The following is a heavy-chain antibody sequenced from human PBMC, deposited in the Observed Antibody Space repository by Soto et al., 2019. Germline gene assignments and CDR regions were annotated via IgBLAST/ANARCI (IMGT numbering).Heavy chain of an antibody. D-gene: IGHD6-13*01. CDR3: ARSSSSSWNWFDP. J-gene: IGHJ5*02. Sequence: QVQLVQSGAEVKKPGSSVKVSCKASGGTFSSYTISWVRQAPGQGLEWMGRIIPILGIANYAQKFQGRVTFTADKSTSPAYMELSSLRSEDTAVYYCARSSSSSWNWFDPWGQGTLVTVSS. V-gene: IGHV1-69*02. CDR1: GGTFSSYT. CDR2: IIPILGIA.